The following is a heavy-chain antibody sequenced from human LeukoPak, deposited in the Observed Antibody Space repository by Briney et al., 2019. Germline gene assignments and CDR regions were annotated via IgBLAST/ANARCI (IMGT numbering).Heavy chain of an antibody. CDR1: GSLFTSYW. J-gene: IGHJ4*02. V-gene: IGHV5-10-1*01. D-gene: IGHD5-12*01. CDR3: ARHVDIVATMWDY. CDR2: IDPSDSYT. Sequence: PGASLRISCKGSGSLFTSYWISGVRQLPGKGLEGMGRIDPSDSYTNYSPSFQGHVTISADKSISTAYLQWSSLKASDPAMYYCARHVDIVATMWDYWGQGTLVTVSS.